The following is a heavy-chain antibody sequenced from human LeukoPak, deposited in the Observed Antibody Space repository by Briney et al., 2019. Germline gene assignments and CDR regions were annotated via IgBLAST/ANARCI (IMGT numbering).Heavy chain of an antibody. Sequence: PGGSRRLSCAASGFSFSSYSMNWVRQAPGKGREWVSSISSSSSYIYYADSVKGRFTISRDNAKNSLYLQMNSLRAEDTAVYYCASRSGSHFLMWGQGTLVTVSS. D-gene: IGHD1-26*01. CDR2: ISSSSSYI. CDR1: GFSFSSYS. J-gene: IGHJ4*02. CDR3: ASRSGSHFLM. V-gene: IGHV3-21*01.